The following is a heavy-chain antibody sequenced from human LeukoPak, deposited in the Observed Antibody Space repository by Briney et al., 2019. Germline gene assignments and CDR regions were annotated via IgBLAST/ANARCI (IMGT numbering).Heavy chain of an antibody. CDR1: GYSISSGYY. V-gene: IGHV4-38-2*02. D-gene: IGHD3-10*01. Sequence: SETLSLTCTVSGYSISSGYYWGWIRQPPGKGLEWIGFIYHSGSTYYNPSLKSRVTISVDTSKNQFSLKLSSVTAADTAVYSCARAFDGSGSYYKAHYYYYMDVWGKGTTVTISS. J-gene: IGHJ6*03. CDR2: IYHSGST. CDR3: ARAFDGSGSYYKAHYYYYMDV.